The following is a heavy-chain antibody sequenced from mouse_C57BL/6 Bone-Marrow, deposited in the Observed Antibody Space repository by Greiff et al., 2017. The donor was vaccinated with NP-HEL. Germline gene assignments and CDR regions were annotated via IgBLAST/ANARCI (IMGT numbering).Heavy chain of an antibody. CDR3: TLSTMVTPYYFDY. CDR2: IDPEDGDT. J-gene: IGHJ2*01. Sequence: DVKLVESGAELVRPGASVKLSCTASGFNIKDYYMHWVKQRPEQGLEWIGRIDPEDGDTEYAPKFQGKATMTADTSSNTAYLQLSSLTSEDTAVYYCTLSTMVTPYYFDYWGQGTTLTVSS. CDR1: GFNIKDYY. V-gene: IGHV14-1*01. D-gene: IGHD2-2*01.